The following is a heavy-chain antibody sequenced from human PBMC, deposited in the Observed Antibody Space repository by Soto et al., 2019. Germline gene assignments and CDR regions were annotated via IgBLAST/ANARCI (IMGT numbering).Heavy chain of an antibody. CDR1: GFTLSDHS. CDR2: SRDKAQGYST. D-gene: IGHD3-22*01. J-gene: IGHJ4*01. Sequence: EVQLVESGGGLVQPGGSLRLSCAGSGFTLSDHSIDWVRQAPGKGLEWVGRSRDKAQGYSTAYAASVKGRFTTSRDESQNSVYLQMHSLKTEDTAVCYCVRATFFSDSSGYTRCCDYWGHGTLVTVSS. CDR3: VRATFFSDSSGYTRCCDY. V-gene: IGHV3-72*01.